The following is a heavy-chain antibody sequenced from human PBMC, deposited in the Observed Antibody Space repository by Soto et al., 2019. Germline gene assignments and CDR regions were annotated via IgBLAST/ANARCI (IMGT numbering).Heavy chain of an antibody. J-gene: IGHJ4*02. CDR1: GGTFSSYT. CDR2: IIPILGIA. D-gene: IGHD2-8*01. V-gene: IGHV1-69*02. CDR3: ARNGGVGGMYVY. Sequence: QVQLVQSGAEVKKPGSSVKVSCKASGGTFSSYTISWVRQAPGQGLEWMGRIIPILGIANYAQKFQGRVTITADKSTSTAYVELSSLRSEDTAVYYCARNGGVGGMYVYWGQGTLVTVSS.